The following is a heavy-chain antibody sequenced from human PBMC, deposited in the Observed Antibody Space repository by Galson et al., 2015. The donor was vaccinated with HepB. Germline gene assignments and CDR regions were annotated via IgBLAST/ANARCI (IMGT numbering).Heavy chain of an antibody. D-gene: IGHD2-2*02. CDR3: ARARYVVVPAAIPATDYWYFDL. CDR1: GGTFSSYA. Sequence: SVKVSCKASGGTFSSYAISWVRQAPGQGLECMGGIIPIFGTANYAQKFQGRVTITADESTSTAYMELSSLRSEDTAMYYCARARYVVVPAAIPATDYWYFDLWGRGTLVTVSS. CDR2: IIPIFGTA. J-gene: IGHJ2*01. V-gene: IGHV1-69*13.